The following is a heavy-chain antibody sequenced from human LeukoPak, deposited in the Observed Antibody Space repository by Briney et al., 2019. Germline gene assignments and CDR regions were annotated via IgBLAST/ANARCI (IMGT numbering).Heavy chain of an antibody. V-gene: IGHV3-23*01. J-gene: IGHJ4*02. CDR1: GFTFSSYE. Sequence: GGSLRLSCAASGFTFSSYEMNWVRQAPGKGLEWVSTISGSGDSTYYPEFVKGRFTISRDNSKNTLYLQMNSLRAEDTAVYYCAKDPLRYYYDSRWYFDYWGQGTLVTVSS. D-gene: IGHD3-22*01. CDR2: ISGSGDST. CDR3: AKDPLRYYYDSRWYFDY.